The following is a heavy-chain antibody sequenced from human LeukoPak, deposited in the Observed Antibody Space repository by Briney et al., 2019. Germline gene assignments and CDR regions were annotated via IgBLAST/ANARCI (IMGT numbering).Heavy chain of an antibody. CDR3: VTGNSGNSVHY. V-gene: IGHV3-48*03. J-gene: IGHJ4*02. D-gene: IGHD1-14*01. CDR2: ISAGGTVI. CDR1: GFIFSGYE. Sequence: GGSLRLSCVGSGFIFSGYEMIWFRQAPGKGPEGVSYISAGGTVIIYADSVKGRFTVSRDDAQNSLSLQMNSLRAEDTASYYCVTGNSGNSVHYWGQGTLVTVSS.